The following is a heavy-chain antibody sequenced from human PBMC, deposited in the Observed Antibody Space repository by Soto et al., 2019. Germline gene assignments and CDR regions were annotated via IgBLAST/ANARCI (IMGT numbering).Heavy chain of an antibody. D-gene: IGHD4-17*01. V-gene: IGHV2-5*02. CDR1: GFSLSTSGVG. CDR2: VYWDNDK. CDR3: GHLSGAYGAYSYYLDY. J-gene: IGHJ4*01. Sequence: QITLKDSGPTLLKPIQTLTLTCTFSGFSLSTSGVGVGWIRQPPGKALEWLALVYWDNDKRYSPSPKSRLTITKDTSKTQVVLTMTNLDPVDTATYSCGHLSGAYGAYSYYLDYWRHGILVTVSS.